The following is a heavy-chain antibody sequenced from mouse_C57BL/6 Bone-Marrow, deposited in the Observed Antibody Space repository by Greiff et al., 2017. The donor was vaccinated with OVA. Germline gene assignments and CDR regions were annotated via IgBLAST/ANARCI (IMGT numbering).Heavy chain of an antibody. J-gene: IGHJ2*01. CDR3: ARDYGSSYEGYFDY. D-gene: IGHD1-1*01. CDR1: GYAFSSYW. CDR2: IYPGDGDT. Sequence: QVQLQQSGAELVKPGASVKISCKASGYAFSSYWMNWVKQRPGKGLEWIGQIYPGDGDTNYNGKFKGKATLTADKSSSTAYMQLSSLTSEDSAVDFCARDYGSSYEGYFDYWGQGTTLTVSA. V-gene: IGHV1-80*01.